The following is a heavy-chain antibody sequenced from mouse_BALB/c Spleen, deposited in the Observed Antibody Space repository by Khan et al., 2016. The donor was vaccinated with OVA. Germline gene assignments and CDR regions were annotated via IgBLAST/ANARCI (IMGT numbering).Heavy chain of an antibody. CDR1: GYTFTSYT. CDR2: INPSNDYT. D-gene: IGHD2-14*01. V-gene: IGHV1-4*01. CDR3: VREGAYHRSDGWFAY. Sequence: QIQLVQSGAELARPGASVKMSCKASGYTFTSYTMHWIKQRPGQGLQWIGYINPSNDYTNYNQNFKDKATLIVDKSSNTAYLKLSSLTYEDSSFYYCVREGAYHRSDGWFAYWGQGTLVTVSA. J-gene: IGHJ3*01.